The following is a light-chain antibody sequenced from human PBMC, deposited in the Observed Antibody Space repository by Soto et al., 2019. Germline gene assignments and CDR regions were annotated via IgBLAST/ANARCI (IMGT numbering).Light chain of an antibody. CDR1: QSVNSN. CDR3: QQYNAWPLT. V-gene: IGKV3-15*01. Sequence: EIVMTQSPATLSVSPGERVTLSCRASQSVNSNLAWYQQKPGQTPKLLIYVASTRATGIPARFSGSGSGTEFTLTISSLQSEDFAIYYCQQYNAWPLTCGGGTKVEVK. CDR2: VAS. J-gene: IGKJ4*01.